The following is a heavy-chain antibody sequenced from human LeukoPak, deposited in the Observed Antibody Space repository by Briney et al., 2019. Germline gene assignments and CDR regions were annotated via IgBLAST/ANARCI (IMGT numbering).Heavy chain of an antibody. CDR2: IYSGGST. CDR1: GFSVSSNY. D-gene: IGHD5-12*01. Sequence: GGSLRLSCAASGFSVSSNYMSWVRQAPGKGLEWVSVIYSGGSTYYADSVKGRFTISRDNSKNTLYLQMNSLRAEDTAVYYCARDAPLIVATPIDYWGQGTLVTVSS. J-gene: IGHJ4*02. CDR3: ARDAPLIVATPIDY. V-gene: IGHV3-66*01.